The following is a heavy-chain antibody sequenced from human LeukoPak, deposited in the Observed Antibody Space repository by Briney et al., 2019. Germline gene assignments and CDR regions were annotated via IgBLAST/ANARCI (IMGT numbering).Heavy chain of an antibody. CDR2: ISSSSYI. Sequence: GGSLRRSCAASGFTFSSYSMNWVRQAPGKWLEWVSSISSSSYIYYADSVKGRFTISRDNAKNSLYLQMNSLRAEDTAVYYCARSRWLVPDYWGQGTLVTVSS. D-gene: IGHD6-19*01. V-gene: IGHV3-21*01. J-gene: IGHJ4*02. CDR3: ARSRWLVPDY. CDR1: GFTFSSYS.